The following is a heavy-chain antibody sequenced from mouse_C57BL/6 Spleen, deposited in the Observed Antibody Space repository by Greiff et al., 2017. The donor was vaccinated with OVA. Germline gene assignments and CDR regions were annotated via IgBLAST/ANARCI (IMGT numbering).Heavy chain of an antibody. V-gene: IGHV1-18*01. D-gene: IGHD1-1*01. Sequence: EVQLQQSGPELVKPGASVKIPCKASGYTFTDYNMDWVKQSHGKSLEWIGDINPNNGGTIYNQKFKGKATLTVDKSSSTAYMELRSLTSEDTAVYYGAREVYYYGSSSFFAYWGQGTLVTVSA. CDR3: AREVYYYGSSSFFAY. CDR2: INPNNGGT. CDR1: GYTFTDYN. J-gene: IGHJ3*01.